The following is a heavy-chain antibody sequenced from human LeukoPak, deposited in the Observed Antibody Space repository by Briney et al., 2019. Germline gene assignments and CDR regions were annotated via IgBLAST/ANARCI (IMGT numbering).Heavy chain of an antibody. CDR3: ARDPGSINGMDV. D-gene: IGHD2/OR15-2a*01. CDR2: INWNGGST. V-gene: IGHV3-20*04. CDR1: GFTFDDYG. Sequence: GGSLRLSCAASGFTFDDYGMSWVRQAPGKGLEWVSGINWNGGSTGYADSVKGRFTISRDNAKNTLYLQMNSLRAEDTALYYCARDPGSINGMDVWGQGTTVTVSS. J-gene: IGHJ6*02.